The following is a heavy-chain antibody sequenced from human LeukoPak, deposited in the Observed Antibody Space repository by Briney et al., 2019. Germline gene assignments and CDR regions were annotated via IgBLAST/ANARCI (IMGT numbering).Heavy chain of an antibody. CDR1: GGSFSGYY. D-gene: IGHD2/OR15-2a*01. CDR2: IYYRGST. Sequence: SEALSLTCSVYGGSFSGYYWGWIRQPPGKGLEWIGSIYYRGSTYYNPSLRSRVTLSVDTSKNQFSLRLSSVTAADTAVYYCAVQPLIGWFDPWGQGTLVTVSA. J-gene: IGHJ5*02. V-gene: IGHV4-39*01. CDR3: AVQPLIGWFDP.